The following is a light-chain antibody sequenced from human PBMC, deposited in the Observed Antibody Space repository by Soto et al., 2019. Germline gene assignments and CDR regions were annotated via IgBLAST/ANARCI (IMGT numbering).Light chain of an antibody. CDR3: QQYNSWT. CDR1: QSISSW. CDR2: KAS. Sequence: DIEMTQSPSTLSASVGDRVTITCRASQSISSWLAWYQQKPGKAPKLLIYKASSIESGVPSRFSGSGSGTEFTLTISSLQPDDFATYYYQQYNSWTFGQGTKVEIK. V-gene: IGKV1-5*03. J-gene: IGKJ1*01.